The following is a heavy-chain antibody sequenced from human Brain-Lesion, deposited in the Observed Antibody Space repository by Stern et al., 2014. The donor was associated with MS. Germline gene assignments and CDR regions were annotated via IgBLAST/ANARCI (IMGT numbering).Heavy chain of an antibody. CDR1: GAPVSSGGYY. CDR2: IHHTGAT. Sequence: VQLEESGPGLVKPSQTLSLSCTVSGAPVSSGGYYWTWIRQPPGKGLEWVGYIHHTGATFYNPSLKSRVAISVDTSENQFSLKLTSVTAADTAVYYCAAIGPRMEGACFDIWGQGTMVTVSS. CDR3: AAIGPRMEGACFDI. D-gene: IGHD2-21*01. V-gene: IGHV4-31*03. J-gene: IGHJ3*02.